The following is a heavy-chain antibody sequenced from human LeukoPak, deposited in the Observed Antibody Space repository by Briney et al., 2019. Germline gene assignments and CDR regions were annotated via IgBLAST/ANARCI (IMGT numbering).Heavy chain of an antibody. D-gene: IGHD3-22*01. V-gene: IGHV3-23*01. CDR1: GFTFSNSA. Sequence: GGSLRLSCAASGFTFSNSALNWVRQAPGKGLEWVSAISGSGYGTNYADSVKGRFTISRDNSKNTLYLQMNSLRAEDTAVYYCAKSPGYYDSSGYYNKYYFDYWGQGTQVTVSS. CDR2: ISGSGYGT. CDR3: AKSPGYYDSSGYYNKYYFDY. J-gene: IGHJ4*02.